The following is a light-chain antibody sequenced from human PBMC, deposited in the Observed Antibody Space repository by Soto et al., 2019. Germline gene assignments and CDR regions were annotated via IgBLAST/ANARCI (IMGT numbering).Light chain of an antibody. Sequence: EIVLTQSPGTLSLSPGERATLSCRASQSVTNNYLAWYQQKPGQAPRLLIYDASNRATGIPDRFSGSGSGTDFTLTISRLEPEDFAVYYCQQYGSLITFGGGTKVEIK. V-gene: IGKV3-20*01. J-gene: IGKJ4*01. CDR1: QSVTNNY. CDR2: DAS. CDR3: QQYGSLIT.